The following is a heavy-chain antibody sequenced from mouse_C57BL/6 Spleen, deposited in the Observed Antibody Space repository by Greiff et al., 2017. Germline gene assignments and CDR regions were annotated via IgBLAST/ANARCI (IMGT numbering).Heavy chain of an antibody. CDR2: IRNKANGYTT. V-gene: IGHV7-3*01. CDR3: ARYGSSLDY. J-gene: IGHJ2*01. D-gene: IGHD1-1*01. Sequence: EVHLVESGGGLVQPGGSLSLSCAASGFTFTDYYMSWVRQPPGKALEWLGFIRNKANGYTTEYSASVKGRFTISRDNSQSILYLQMNALRAKDSATYYCARYGSSLDYWGQGTTLTVSS. CDR1: GFTFTDYY.